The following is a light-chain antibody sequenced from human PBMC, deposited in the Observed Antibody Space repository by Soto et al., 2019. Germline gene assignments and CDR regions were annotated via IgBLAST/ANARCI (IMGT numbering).Light chain of an antibody. J-gene: IGKJ5*01. V-gene: IGKV3-15*01. Sequence: EIVMTQSPATLSVSPGERATLSCRASQSISGNLAWYQQKPGQAPRLLIYGASTRATGISARFSASGSGTEFTLTISSLQSEDFAVYYCQQYKNWPPITFGQGTRLEIK. CDR2: GAS. CDR1: QSISGN. CDR3: QQYKNWPPIT.